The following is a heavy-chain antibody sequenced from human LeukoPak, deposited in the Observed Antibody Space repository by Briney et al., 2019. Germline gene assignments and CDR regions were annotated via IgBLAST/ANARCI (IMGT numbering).Heavy chain of an antibody. CDR1: GFTFSSYG. CDR2: IRYDGSNK. Sequence: PGGSLRLSCAASGFTFSSYGMHWVRQAPGKGLEWVAFIRYDGSNKYYADSVKGRFTISRDNSKNTLYLQMNSLRAEDTAVYYCAKDRDFWSGYLDYWGQGTLVTVSS. CDR3: AKDRDFWSGYLDY. D-gene: IGHD3-3*01. J-gene: IGHJ4*02. V-gene: IGHV3-30*02.